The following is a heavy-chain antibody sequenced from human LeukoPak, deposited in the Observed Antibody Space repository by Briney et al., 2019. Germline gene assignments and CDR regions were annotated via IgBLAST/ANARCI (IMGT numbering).Heavy chain of an antibody. V-gene: IGHV4-39*07. D-gene: IGHD3-16*02. J-gene: IGHJ5*02. Sequence: QTSETLSLTCTVSGGSISSSSYYWGWIRQPPGKGLEWIGSIYYSGSTYYNPSLKSRVTISVDTSKNQFSLKLSSVTAADTAVYYCARDENGYVWGSFRAWGQGTLVTVSS. CDR3: ARDENGYVWGSFRA. CDR2: IYYSGST. CDR1: GGSISSSSYY.